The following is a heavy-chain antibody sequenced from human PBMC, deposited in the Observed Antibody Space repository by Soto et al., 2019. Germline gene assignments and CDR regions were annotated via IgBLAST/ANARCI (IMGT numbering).Heavy chain of an antibody. CDR2: IKQDGSEK. D-gene: IGHD1-26*01. CDR3: ARDRRAYYGMDV. CDR1: GFTFSSYW. J-gene: IGHJ6*02. V-gene: IGHV3-7*01. Sequence: GGSLRLSCAASGFTFSSYWMSWVRQAPGKGLEWVANIKQDGSEKYYVDSLKGRFTISRDNAKNSLYLQMNSLTAEHTAVYYCARDRRAYYGMDVWGQGTTVTVSS.